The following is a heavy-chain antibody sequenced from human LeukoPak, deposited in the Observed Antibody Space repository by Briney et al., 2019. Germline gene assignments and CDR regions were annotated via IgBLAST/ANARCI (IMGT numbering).Heavy chain of an antibody. CDR1: GGSISSSSYY. Sequence: SETLSLTCTVSGGSISSSSYYWGWVRQPPGKGLEWIGSICYSGSSYYNPSLKSRVTISVDTSKNQFSLKLSSVTAADTAVYYCARHVGTQYSSSWAHWYFDLWGRGTLVTVSS. D-gene: IGHD6-13*01. CDR2: ICYSGSS. CDR3: ARHVGTQYSSSWAHWYFDL. V-gene: IGHV4-39*01. J-gene: IGHJ2*01.